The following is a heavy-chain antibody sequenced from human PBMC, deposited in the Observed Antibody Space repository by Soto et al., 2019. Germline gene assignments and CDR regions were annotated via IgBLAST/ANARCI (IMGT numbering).Heavy chain of an antibody. CDR3: ARVGAPYSSGWPETYGMDV. V-gene: IGHV1-46*01. D-gene: IGHD6-19*01. CDR1: GYTFTSYY. CDR2: INPSGGST. J-gene: IGHJ6*02. Sequence: QVQLVQSGAEVKKPGASVKVPCKASGYTFTSYYMHWVRQAPGQGLEWMGIINPSGGSTSYAQKFQGRVTMTRDTSTSTVYMELSSLRSEDTAVYYCARVGAPYSSGWPETYGMDVWGQGTTVTVSS.